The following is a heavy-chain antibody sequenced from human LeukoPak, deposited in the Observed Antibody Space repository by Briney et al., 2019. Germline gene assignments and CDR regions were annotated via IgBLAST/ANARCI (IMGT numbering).Heavy chain of an antibody. CDR3: ARVTNYDFWSGYLDY. D-gene: IGHD3-3*01. CDR2: ISSSSSTI. V-gene: IGHV3-48*01. CDR1: GFTFSSYS. J-gene: IGHJ4*02. Sequence: GTSLSLSCAASGFTFSSYSMNWVRQAPGKGLEWVSYISSSSSTIYYADSVKGRFTISRDNAKNSLYLQMNSLRAEDTAVYYCARVTNYDFWSGYLDYWGQGTLVTVSS.